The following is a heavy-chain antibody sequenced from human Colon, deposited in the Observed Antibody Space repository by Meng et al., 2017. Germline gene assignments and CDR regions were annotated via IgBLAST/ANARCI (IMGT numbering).Heavy chain of an antibody. CDR3: ARDRKHYGERGWFDP. CDR2: IYYSGST. D-gene: IGHD4-17*01. CDR1: GCSISSGDYY. J-gene: IGHJ5*02. Sequence: QVTLQWRVQGLVHLSHTLSLTCTVSGCSISSGDYYWSWSRQPPGKCLECIGYIYYSGSTYSNASLKSRVTISIDRSKNQFSLKLSSVTAADTAVYYCARDRKHYGERGWFDPWGQGTLVTVSS. V-gene: IGHV4-30-4*01.